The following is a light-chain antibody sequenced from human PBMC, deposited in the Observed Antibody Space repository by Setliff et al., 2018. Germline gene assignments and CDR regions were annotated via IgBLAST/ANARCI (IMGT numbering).Light chain of an antibody. CDR1: SSDVGGYDY. V-gene: IGLV2-14*03. Sequence: ALTQPSSVSSSPGQSITISCTGTSSDVGGYDYVAWYQQHPGTAPKLMIYDVNKRPSGISHRFSGSKSGNTASLTISDLQAEDEADYYCSSYTRTRTYVFGSGTKVTVL. CDR3: SSYTRTRTYV. CDR2: DVN. J-gene: IGLJ1*01.